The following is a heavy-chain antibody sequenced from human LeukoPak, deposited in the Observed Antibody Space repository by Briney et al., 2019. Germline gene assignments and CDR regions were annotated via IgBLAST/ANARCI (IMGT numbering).Heavy chain of an antibody. CDR3: ARHYCSGGSCYPYFDY. D-gene: IGHD2-15*01. Sequence: GESLKISCKGSGYSFTSYWIGWVRPMPGKGLEWMGIIYPGDSDTRYSPSFQGQVTISADKSISTAYLQWSSLKASDTAMYYCARHYCSGGSCYPYFDYWGQGTLVTVSS. CDR2: IYPGDSDT. V-gene: IGHV5-51*01. CDR1: GYSFTSYW. J-gene: IGHJ4*02.